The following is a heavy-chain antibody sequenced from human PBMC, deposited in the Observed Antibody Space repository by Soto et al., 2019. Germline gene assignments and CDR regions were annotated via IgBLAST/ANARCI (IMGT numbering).Heavy chain of an antibody. CDR2: ISGDDVSG. CDR1: GVTFTTNS. Sequence: GGSLRLSCVASGVTFTTNSMDWVRQAPWKGLEWVSFISGDDVSGNYADSVKGRFTISRDNSKNTLYLQMNSLRAEDTDIYYWVKEASGGQSRGSLDLWGRRKMVAVS. J-gene: IGHJ3*01. V-gene: IGHV3-23*01. D-gene: IGHD5-12*01. CDR3: VKEASGGQSRGSLDL.